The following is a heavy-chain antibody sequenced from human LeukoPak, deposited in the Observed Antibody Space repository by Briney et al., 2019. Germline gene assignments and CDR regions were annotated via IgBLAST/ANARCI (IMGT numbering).Heavy chain of an antibody. CDR2: ISSSGSTI. V-gene: IGHV3-48*04. CDR1: GFTFSSYA. D-gene: IGHD1-26*01. CDR3: ARDFLVGATSRPYYMDV. J-gene: IGHJ6*03. Sequence: PEESLRLSCAASGFTFSSYAMSWVRQAPGKGLEWVSYISSSGSTIYYADSVKGRFTISRDNAKNSLYLQMNSLRAEDTAVYYCARDFLVGATSRPYYMDVWGKGTTVTVSS.